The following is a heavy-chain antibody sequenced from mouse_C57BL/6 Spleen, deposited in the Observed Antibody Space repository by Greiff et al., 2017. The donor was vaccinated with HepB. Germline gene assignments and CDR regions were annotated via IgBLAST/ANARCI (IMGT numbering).Heavy chain of an antibody. V-gene: IGHV1-76*01. CDR1: GYTFTDYY. J-gene: IGHJ4*01. CDR3: AREGGNYFYAMDY. D-gene: IGHD2-1*01. CDR2: IYPGSGNT. Sequence: VQLQESGAELVRPGASVKLSCKASGYTFTDYYINWVKQRPGQGLEWIARIYPGSGNTYYNEKFKGKATLTAEKSSSTAYMQLSSLTSEDSAVYFCAREGGNYFYAMDYWGQGTSVTVSS.